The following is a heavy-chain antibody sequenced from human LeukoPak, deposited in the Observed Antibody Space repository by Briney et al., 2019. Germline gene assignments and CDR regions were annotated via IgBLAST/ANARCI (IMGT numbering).Heavy chain of an antibody. CDR1: GFTVSSNY. V-gene: IGHV3-53*01. CDR3: ARDLTAPGRYNP. Sequence: PGGSLRLSCAASGFTVSSNYMSWVRQAPGKGLEWVSVIYSGGSTYYADSAKGRFTISRDNSKNTLYLQMNSLRAEDTAVYYCARDLTAPGRYNPWGQGTLVTVSS. D-gene: IGHD2-21*02. J-gene: IGHJ5*02. CDR2: IYSGGST.